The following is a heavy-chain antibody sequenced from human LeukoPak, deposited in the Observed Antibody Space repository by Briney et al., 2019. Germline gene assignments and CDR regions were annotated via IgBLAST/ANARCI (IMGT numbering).Heavy chain of an antibody. CDR2: INHSGSA. CDR1: GGSFSGYY. J-gene: IGHJ4*02. Sequence: SETLSLTCAVYGGSFSGYYWSWIREPPGKGLEWIGEINHSGSANYNPSLKSRVTISVDTSKNQFSLKLSSVTAADTAVYYCARAIDFAVWGQGTLVTVSS. V-gene: IGHV4-34*01. CDR3: ARAIDFAV. D-gene: IGHD3-3*01.